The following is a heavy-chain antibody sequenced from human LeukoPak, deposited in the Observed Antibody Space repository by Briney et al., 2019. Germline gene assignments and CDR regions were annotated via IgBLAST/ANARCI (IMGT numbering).Heavy chain of an antibody. V-gene: IGHV3-30*04. CDR1: GFTFSSYA. J-gene: IGHJ4*02. CDR3: ARVGTTLTFGVVTRGIDY. D-gene: IGHD3-3*01. CDR2: ISYDGSNK. Sequence: GGSLRLSCAASGFTFSSYAMHWVRQAPGKGLEWVAVISYDGSNKYYADSVKGRFTISRDNSKNTLYLQMNSLRAEDTAVYYCARVGTTLTFGVVTRGIDYWGQGTLVTVSS.